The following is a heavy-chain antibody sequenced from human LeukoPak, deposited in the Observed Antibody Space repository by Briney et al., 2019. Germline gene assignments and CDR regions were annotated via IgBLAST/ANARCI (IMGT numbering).Heavy chain of an antibody. CDR1: GGSISSYY. V-gene: IGHV4-59*08. J-gene: IGHJ6*02. CDR3: ARSPSIFYDSSGSHPEYYYGMDV. D-gene: IGHD3-22*01. Sequence: RSSETLSFTCTVSGGSISSYYWSWIRQPPGKGLEWIGYIYYSGSTNYNPSLKSRVTISVDTSKNQFSLKLSSVTAADTAVYYCARSPSIFYDSSGSHPEYYYGMDVWGQGTTVTVSS. CDR2: IYYSGST.